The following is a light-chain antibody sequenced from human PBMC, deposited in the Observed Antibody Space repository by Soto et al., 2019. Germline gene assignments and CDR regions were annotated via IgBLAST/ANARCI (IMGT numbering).Light chain of an antibody. V-gene: IGLV2-14*01. CDR2: GVT. J-gene: IGLJ2*01. CDR3: SSYTSSTTLSVV. Sequence: QSALTQPASVSGSPGQWITISCTGTSSDVGGYNYVSWYQQHPGKAPKLMIYGVTNRCSGVSNRFSGSKSGNTASLTNSGLQPEDECDYYCSSYTSSTTLSVVFGGGTQLTVL. CDR1: SSDVGGYNY.